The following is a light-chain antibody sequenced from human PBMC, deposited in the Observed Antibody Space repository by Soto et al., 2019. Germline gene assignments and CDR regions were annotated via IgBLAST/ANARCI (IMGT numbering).Light chain of an antibody. V-gene: IGKV1-39*01. Sequence: DIQMTQSPSSLSASVGDRVTITCRASRSIRYLNGYEQMPGKAPKLLITGASTLRSGVSSRFSGSGSVTDFSLTINTLQREDFATYYCQQSDNAPLTFGGGTKVEIK. CDR2: GAS. J-gene: IGKJ4*01. CDR1: RSIRY. CDR3: QQSDNAPLT.